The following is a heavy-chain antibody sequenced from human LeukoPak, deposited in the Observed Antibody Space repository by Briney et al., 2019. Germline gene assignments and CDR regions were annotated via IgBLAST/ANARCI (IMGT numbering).Heavy chain of an antibody. CDR2: IYYSGST. Sequence: KPSETLSLTCTVSGGSISSYYWSWIRQPPGKGLEWIGSIYYSGSTYYNPSLKSRVTISVDTSKNQFSLKLSSVTAADTAVYYCARLGYSSSPDYWGQGTLVTVSS. CDR1: GGSISSYY. J-gene: IGHJ4*02. V-gene: IGHV4-59*05. CDR3: ARLGYSSSPDY. D-gene: IGHD6-6*01.